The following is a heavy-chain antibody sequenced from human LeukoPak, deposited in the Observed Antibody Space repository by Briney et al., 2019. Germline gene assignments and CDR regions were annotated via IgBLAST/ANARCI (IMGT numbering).Heavy chain of an antibody. CDR1: GGSISSSSYY. D-gene: IGHD6-13*01. Sequence: SETLSLTCTVSGGSISSSSYYWGWVRQPPGRGLEWIRSIYYSGSTYYNPSLKTRVTTSVDTSKNQCSLHLTSVTAADTAVYYCARGYSSSWFYFDSWGQGTLVTVSS. J-gene: IGHJ4*02. CDR3: ARGYSSSWFYFDS. V-gene: IGHV4-39*07. CDR2: IYYSGST.